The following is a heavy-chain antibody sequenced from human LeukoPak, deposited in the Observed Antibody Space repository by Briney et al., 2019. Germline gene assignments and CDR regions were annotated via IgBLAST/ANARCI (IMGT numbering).Heavy chain of an antibody. CDR1: GFTVSSNY. J-gene: IGHJ4*02. Sequence: GESLSLSRAVSGFTVSSNYMNWVRQPPGKGLEWVAIIYSGGSTYYADSVKGRFTISRDNSKNTLYLQMNCLTAEDTAVYYCARWDSSGYHKYYFDYWGQGPLVTVSS. CDR2: IYSGGST. CDR3: ARWDSSGYHKYYFDY. V-gene: IGHV3-53*01. D-gene: IGHD3-22*01.